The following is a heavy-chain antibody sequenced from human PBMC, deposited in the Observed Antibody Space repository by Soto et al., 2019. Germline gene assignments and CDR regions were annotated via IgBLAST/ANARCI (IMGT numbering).Heavy chain of an antibody. CDR1: GYTFTSYA. J-gene: IGHJ4*02. Sequence: GASVKVSCKASGYTFTSYAMHWVRQAPGQRLEWMGWINAGNGNTKYSQKFQGRVTMTRNTSISTAYMELSSLRSDDTAVYYCARDSPPHIDYWGQGTQVTVS. V-gene: IGHV1-3*01. CDR3: ARDSPPHIDY. CDR2: INAGNGNT.